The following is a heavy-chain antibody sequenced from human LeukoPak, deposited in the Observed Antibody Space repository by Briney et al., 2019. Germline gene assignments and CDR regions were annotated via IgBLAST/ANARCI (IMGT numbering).Heavy chain of an antibody. Sequence: GRSLRLSCAASGFTFSSYAMHWVRQAPGKGLEWVAVISYDGSNKYYADSVKGRFTISRDNSKNTLYLQMNSLRAEDTAVYYCARGATTFYWGQGTLVTVSS. CDR1: GFTFSSYA. J-gene: IGHJ4*02. D-gene: IGHD1-26*01. V-gene: IGHV3-30-3*01. CDR3: ARGATTFY. CDR2: ISYDGSNK.